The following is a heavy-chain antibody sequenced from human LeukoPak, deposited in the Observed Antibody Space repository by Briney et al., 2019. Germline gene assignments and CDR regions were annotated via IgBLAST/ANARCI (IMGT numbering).Heavy chain of an antibody. V-gene: IGHV4-34*01. CDR3: ARGGRFPRDAFDI. CDR2: INHSGST. D-gene: IGHD3-10*01. Sequence: SETLSLTCAVYGGSFSGYYWSWIRQPPGKGLEWIGEINHSGSTNYNPSLKSRVTIPVDTSKNQFSLKLSSVTAADTAVYYCARGGRFPRDAFDIWGQGTMVTVSS. J-gene: IGHJ3*02. CDR1: GGSFSGYY.